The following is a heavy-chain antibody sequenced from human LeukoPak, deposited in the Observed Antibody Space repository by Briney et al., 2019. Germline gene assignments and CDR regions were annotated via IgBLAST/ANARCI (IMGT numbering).Heavy chain of an antibody. CDR2: IYYSGNT. Sequence: KPSEPLSLTCTVSDGSISNYYWNWIRQPPGKGLEWIGYIYYSGNTFYNPSLKSRVTMSIDTSKNQFSLKLTSVTAADSAVYYCAGDTYGFDYWGQGTLVTVSS. CDR3: AGDTYGFDY. CDR1: DGSISNYY. D-gene: IGHD3-10*01. V-gene: IGHV4-59*01. J-gene: IGHJ4*02.